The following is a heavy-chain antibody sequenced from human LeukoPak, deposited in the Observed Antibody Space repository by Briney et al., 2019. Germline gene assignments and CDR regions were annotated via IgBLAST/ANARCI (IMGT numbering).Heavy chain of an antibody. D-gene: IGHD2-21*01. Sequence: GASVKVSCKASGYTFTSYDINWVRQATGQGLEWMGWMNPNTGNTAYAQKFQGRVTITRNTSISTAYTELSSLRFEDTAVYYCAREVSVMYAFDIWGQGTMVTVSS. CDR3: AREVSVMYAFDI. J-gene: IGHJ3*02. CDR2: MNPNTGNT. V-gene: IGHV1-8*03. CDR1: GYTFTSYD.